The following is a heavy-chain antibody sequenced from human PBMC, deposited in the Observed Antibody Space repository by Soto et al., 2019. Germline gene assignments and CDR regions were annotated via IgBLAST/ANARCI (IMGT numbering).Heavy chain of an antibody. CDR1: GGSISSYY. CDR3: ARGTGTTRPHFDY. J-gene: IGHJ4*02. CDR2: IYYSGST. V-gene: IGHV4-59*01. Sequence: SETLSLTCTVSGGSISSYYWSWIRQPPGKGLEWIGYIYYSGSTNYNPSLKSRVTISVDTSKNQFSLKLSSVTAADTAVYYCARGTGTTRPHFDYWGQGTLVTVSS. D-gene: IGHD1-1*01.